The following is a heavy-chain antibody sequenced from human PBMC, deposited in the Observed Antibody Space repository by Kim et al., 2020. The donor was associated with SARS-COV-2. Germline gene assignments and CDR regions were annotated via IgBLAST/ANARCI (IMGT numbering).Heavy chain of an antibody. CDR2: INHSGST. CDR1: GGSFSGYY. Sequence: SETLSLTCAVYGGSFSGYYWSWIRQPPGKGLEWIGEINHSGSTNYNPSLKSRVTISVDTSKNQFSLKLSSVTAADTAVYYCAREEIQTGDDYWGQGTLVTVSS. V-gene: IGHV4-34*01. CDR3: AREEIQTGDDY. J-gene: IGHJ4*02. D-gene: IGHD7-27*01.